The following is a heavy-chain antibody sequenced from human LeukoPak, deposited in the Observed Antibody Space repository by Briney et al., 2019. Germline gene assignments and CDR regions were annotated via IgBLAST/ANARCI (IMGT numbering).Heavy chain of an antibody. CDR2: INTGNGDT. D-gene: IGHD1-26*01. J-gene: IGHJ4*02. Sequence: GASVTVSCKASGYTFTSYAIHWVRQAPRQRLEWLGWINTGNGDTRYSQTFQGRVTITSDTSASTAYMELSSLRSEDTAVYYCARDLGSGSLHYWGQGTLVTVSS. CDR1: GYTFTSYA. V-gene: IGHV1-3*04. CDR3: ARDLGSGSLHY.